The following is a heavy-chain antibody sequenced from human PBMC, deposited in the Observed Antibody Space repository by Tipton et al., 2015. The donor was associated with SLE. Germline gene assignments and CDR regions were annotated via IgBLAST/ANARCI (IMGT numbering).Heavy chain of an antibody. Sequence: GSLRLSCAASGFTFSSYEMNWVRQAPGKGLEWVSYISSLGSTLYYADSVKGRFTLSRDNAKNSLYLQMNSLRAEDTAVYYCARHKRAAAGPFDYWGQGTLVTVSS. J-gene: IGHJ4*02. D-gene: IGHD6-13*01. CDR2: ISSLGSTL. CDR1: GFTFSSYE. CDR3: ARHKRAAAGPFDY. V-gene: IGHV3-48*03.